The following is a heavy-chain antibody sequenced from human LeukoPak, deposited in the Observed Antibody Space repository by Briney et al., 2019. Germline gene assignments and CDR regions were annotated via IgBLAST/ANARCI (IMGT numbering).Heavy chain of an antibody. CDR2: INPNSGGT. Sequence: GASVKVSCKASGYTFTVYYMHWVRHAPGQGLEWMGWINPNSGGTNYAQKFQGRVTMTRDTSISTAYMELSRLRSDDTAVYYCAREYVVVVPAAISAFDYWGQGTLVTVSS. J-gene: IGHJ4*02. D-gene: IGHD2-2*01. CDR1: GYTFTVYY. CDR3: AREYVVVVPAAISAFDY. V-gene: IGHV1-2*02.